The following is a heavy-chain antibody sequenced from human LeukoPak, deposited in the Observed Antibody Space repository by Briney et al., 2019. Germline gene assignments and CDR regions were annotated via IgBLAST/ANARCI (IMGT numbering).Heavy chain of an antibody. V-gene: IGHV1-46*01. D-gene: IGHD5-12*01. Sequence: ASVKVSCKASGYTFTSYGISWVRQAPGQGLEWMGIINPSGGSTSYAQKFQGRVTMTRDMSTSTVYMELSSLRSEDTAVYYCARDPSIVATINYFDYWGQGTLVTVSS. CDR3: ARDPSIVATINYFDY. J-gene: IGHJ4*02. CDR1: GYTFTSYG. CDR2: INPSGGST.